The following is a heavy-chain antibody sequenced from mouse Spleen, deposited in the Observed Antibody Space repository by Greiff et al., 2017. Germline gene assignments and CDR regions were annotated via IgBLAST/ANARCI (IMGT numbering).Heavy chain of an antibody. CDR3: ARQSGSSYAMDY. Sequence: EVKLVESGGGLVKPGGSLKLSCAASGFAFSSYDMSWVRQTPEKRLEWVATISSGGSYTYYPDSVKGRFTISRDNARNTLYLQMSSLRSEDTALYYCARQSGSSYAMDYWGQGTSVTVSS. CDR1: GFAFSSYD. D-gene: IGHD1-3*01. J-gene: IGHJ4*01. V-gene: IGHV5-9*02. CDR2: ISSGGSYT.